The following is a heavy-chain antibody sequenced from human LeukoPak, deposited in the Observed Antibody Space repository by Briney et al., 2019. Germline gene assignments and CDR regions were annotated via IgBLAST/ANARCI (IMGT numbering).Heavy chain of an antibody. CDR3: ARRHRVPYYFYSYMDV. D-gene: IGHD3-16*02. CDR2: IYTSGST. V-gene: IGHV4-4*09. CDR1: GGSISSYY. Sequence: SETLSLTCTVSGGSISSYYWSWIRQPPGKGLEWIGYIYTSGSTNYNPSLKSRVTISVDTSKNQFSLKLSSVTAADTAVYYCARRHRVPYYFYSYMDVLGKGSTVTV. J-gene: IGHJ6*03.